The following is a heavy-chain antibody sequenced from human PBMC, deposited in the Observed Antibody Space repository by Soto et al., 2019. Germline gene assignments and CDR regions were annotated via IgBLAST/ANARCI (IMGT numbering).Heavy chain of an antibody. D-gene: IGHD2-15*01. V-gene: IGHV1-18*01. CDR1: GYTFTSYG. J-gene: IGHJ5*02. Sequence: ASVKVSCKASGYTFTSYGISWVRQAPGQGLEWMGWISAYNGNTNYAQKHQGRVTMTTDTSTSTAYMELRSLRSDDTAVYYCAREEGYCSGGSCYRWFDPWGQGTLVTVSS. CDR2: ISAYNGNT. CDR3: AREEGYCSGGSCYRWFDP.